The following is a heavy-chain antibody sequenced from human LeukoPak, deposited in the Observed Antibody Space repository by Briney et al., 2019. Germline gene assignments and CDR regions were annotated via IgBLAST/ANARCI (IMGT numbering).Heavy chain of an antibody. D-gene: IGHD2-2*01. CDR2: VIPIFGTA. Sequence: ASVKVSCKASGGTFSSYAISWVRQAPGQGLEWMGGVIPIFGTANYAQKFQGRVTITADESTSTAYMELSSLRSEGTAVYYCASSSKIVVVPAAMIYWGQGTLVTVSS. V-gene: IGHV1-69*13. J-gene: IGHJ4*02. CDR3: ASSSKIVVVPAAMIY. CDR1: GGTFSSYA.